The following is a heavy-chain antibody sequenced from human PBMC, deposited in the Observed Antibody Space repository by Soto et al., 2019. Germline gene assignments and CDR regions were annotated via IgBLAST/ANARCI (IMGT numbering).Heavy chain of an antibody. D-gene: IGHD6-19*01. CDR2: INWVSDFI. CDR3: VPDRTGGSGPVAGNPEGYSYAMDV. CDR1: GFTFDDHA. V-gene: IGHV3-9*01. J-gene: IGHJ6*02. Sequence: EVQVVESGGGLVQPGRSLRLSCVGSGFTFDDHAMHWVRQAPGKGLEWVAGINWVSDFIGYADSVKGRFTISRDNAKNFAYLQKNNLSAQDTDLYCCVPDRTGGSGPVAGNPEGYSYAMDVWGQGTTVTVSS.